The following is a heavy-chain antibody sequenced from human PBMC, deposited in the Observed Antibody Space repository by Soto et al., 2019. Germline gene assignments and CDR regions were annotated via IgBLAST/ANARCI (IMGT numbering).Heavy chain of an antibody. D-gene: IGHD1-26*01. J-gene: IGHJ6*02. V-gene: IGHV4-34*01. CDR2: INHSGST. CDR1: GGSFRGYY. Sequence: SETLSLTCAVYGGSFRGYYWSWIRQPPGKGLEWIGEINHSGSTNYNPSLKSRVTISVDTSKNQFSLKLSSVTAADTAVYYCARGLVFRYYGMDVWGQGTTVTVSS. CDR3: ARGLVFRYYGMDV.